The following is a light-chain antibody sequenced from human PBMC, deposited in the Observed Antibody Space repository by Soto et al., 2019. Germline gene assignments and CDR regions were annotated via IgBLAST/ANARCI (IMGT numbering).Light chain of an antibody. CDR3: QQYNSYWT. CDR1: ENIDGW. CDR2: AAS. Sequence: DIQMTQSPSTLSASVGDRVTITCRVSENIDGWLAWYQQKPGKAPKLLIYAASTLESGVPSRLSGGGSGTEFTLTISSLQPDDSATYYCQQYNSYWTFGQGTKVDIK. V-gene: IGKV1-5*01. J-gene: IGKJ1*01.